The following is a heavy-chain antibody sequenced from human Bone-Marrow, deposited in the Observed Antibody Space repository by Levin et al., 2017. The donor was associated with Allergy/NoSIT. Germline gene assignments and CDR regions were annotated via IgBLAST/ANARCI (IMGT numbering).Heavy chain of an antibody. CDR2: ISAYNGNT. J-gene: IGHJ3*02. D-gene: IGHD3-22*01. CDR3: ARDLKKGGYYDSSGYYYVTAFDS. Sequence: ASVKVSCKASGYTFTSYGISWVRQAPGQGLEWMGWISAYNGNTNYAQKLQGRVTMTTDTSTSTAYMELRSLRSDDTAVYYCARDLKKGGYYDSSGYYYVTAFDSWGQGTMVTVSS. V-gene: IGHV1-18*01. CDR1: GYTFTSYG.